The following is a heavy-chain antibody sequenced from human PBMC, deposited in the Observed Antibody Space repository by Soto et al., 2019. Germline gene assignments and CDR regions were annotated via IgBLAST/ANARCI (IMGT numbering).Heavy chain of an antibody. CDR2: IKEDGSEK. D-gene: IGHD3-10*01. V-gene: IGHV3-7*05. CDR3: ARDYNREFDY. Sequence: EVQLVESGGGLVQPGGSLRLSCAASGITFSDYWMSWVRQAPGKGLEWVANIKEDGSEKYYVDSVKGRFTISRDNAKNSQYMQMNSLRAEDTAVYYCARDYNREFDYWGQGTPVTVPS. J-gene: IGHJ4*02. CDR1: GITFSDYW.